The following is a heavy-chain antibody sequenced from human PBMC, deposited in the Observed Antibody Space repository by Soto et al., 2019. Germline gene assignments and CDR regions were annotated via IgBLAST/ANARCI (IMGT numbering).Heavy chain of an antibody. D-gene: IGHD4-17*01. J-gene: IGHJ4*02. V-gene: IGHV3-30*03. CDR1: GFSFSSHG. Sequence: QVQLVESGGDVVQPGRSLTLSCLASGFSFSSHGMHWIRQAPGKGLEWLAVISYDGGNKNYADSVRDRFTISRDNSKNRVFLQINSLRPEDTAVYFCARDQPGGDYWAGFQYWGQWTLVIVSS. CDR3: ARDQPGGDYWAGFQY. CDR2: ISYDGGNK.